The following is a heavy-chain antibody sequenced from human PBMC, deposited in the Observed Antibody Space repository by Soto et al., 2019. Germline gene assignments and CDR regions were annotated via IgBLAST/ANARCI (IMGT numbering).Heavy chain of an antibody. CDR1: GGSISSGGYY. V-gene: IGHV4-31*03. Sequence: QVQLQESGPGLVKPSQTLSLTCTVSGGSISSGGYYWNWIRQHPGKGLEWIGYIYYSGSTYYNPSLKSRVTXXVXTXXNQFSLKLSSVTAADTAVYYCARQDDSSGYYYFDYWGQGTLVTVSS. CDR3: ARQDDSSGYYYFDY. J-gene: IGHJ4*02. D-gene: IGHD3-22*01. CDR2: IYYSGST.